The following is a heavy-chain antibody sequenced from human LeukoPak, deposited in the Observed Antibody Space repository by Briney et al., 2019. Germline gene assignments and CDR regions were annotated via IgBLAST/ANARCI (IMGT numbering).Heavy chain of an antibody. CDR3: AKDGLYGATRDY. CDR2: IRHDGSNK. J-gene: IGHJ4*02. CDR1: GFTFNIYG. D-gene: IGHD4/OR15-4a*01. Sequence: GGSLRLSCAASGFTFNIYGMHWVRQAPGKGLEWVAFIRHDGSNKYYADSVKGRFTISRDNSKNTVNLQMHGLRVEDAAVYYCAKDGLYGATRDYWGQGTLVTVSS. V-gene: IGHV3-30*02.